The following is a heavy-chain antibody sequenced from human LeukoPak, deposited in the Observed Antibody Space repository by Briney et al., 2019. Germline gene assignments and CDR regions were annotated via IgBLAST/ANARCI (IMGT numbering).Heavy chain of an antibody. CDR2: IYPGDSDT. V-gene: IGHV5-51*01. J-gene: IGHJ3*02. CDR1: GYNFPNYW. D-gene: IGHD1-14*01. Sequence: GESLKISCEGSGYNFPNYWIGWVRQMPGKGLEWMGIIYPGDSDTRYSPSFQGQVTISADKSISTAYLQWSSLKASDTAMYYCAAHRSRDAFDIWGQGTMVTVSS. CDR3: AAHRSRDAFDI.